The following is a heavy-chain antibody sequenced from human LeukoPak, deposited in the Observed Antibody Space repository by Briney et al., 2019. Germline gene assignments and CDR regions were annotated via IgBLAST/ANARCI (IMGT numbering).Heavy chain of an antibody. CDR3: GRLRDGYNFAEY. CDR1: GGTFSSYA. V-gene: IGHV7-4-1*02. J-gene: IGHJ4*02. Sequence: ASVKVSCKASGGTFSSYAISWVRQAPGQGLEWMGWINTNTGNPKYAQGFTGRFVFSLDTSVSTAYLQISSLKAEDTAVYYCGRLRDGYNFAEYWGQGTPVTVSS. CDR2: INTNTGNP. D-gene: IGHD5-24*01.